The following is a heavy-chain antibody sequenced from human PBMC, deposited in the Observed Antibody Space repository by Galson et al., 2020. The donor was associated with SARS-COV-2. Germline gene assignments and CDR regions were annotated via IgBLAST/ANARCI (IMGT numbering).Heavy chain of an antibody. CDR3: AKDFWGYYYYMDV. V-gene: IGHV3-30*18. Sequence: GESLKISCAASGFTFSSYGMHWVRQAPGKGLEWVAVISYDGSNKYYADSVKGRFTISRDNSKNTLYLQMNSLRAEDTAVYYCAKDFWGYYYYMDVWGKGTTVTISS. CDR2: ISYDGSNK. D-gene: IGHD7-27*01. CDR1: GFTFSSYG. J-gene: IGHJ6*03.